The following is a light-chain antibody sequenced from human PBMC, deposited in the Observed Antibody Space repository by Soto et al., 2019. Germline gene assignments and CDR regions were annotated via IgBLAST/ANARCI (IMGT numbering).Light chain of an antibody. CDR2: EDN. J-gene: IGLJ2*01. CDR1: SSDVGSYNL. Sequence: QSVLTQPASVSGSPGQSITISCTGTSSDVGSYNLVTWYQQHPGEAPKLMIYEDNKRPSGVSNRFSGSKSGNTASLTISGLQAEDEADYYCCSYGGSSNVVFGGGTKVTVL. V-gene: IGLV2-23*01. CDR3: CSYGGSSNVV.